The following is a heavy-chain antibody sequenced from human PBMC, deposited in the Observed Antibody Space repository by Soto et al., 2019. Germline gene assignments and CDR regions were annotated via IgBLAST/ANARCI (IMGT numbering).Heavy chain of an antibody. Sequence: PSETLSLTCTVSGGSISSYYWSWIRQPPGKGLEWIGYIYHSGSTYYNPSLKSRVTILVDRSKNQFSPKLSSVTAADTAVYYCARGEVVALGYWGQGTLVTVSS. CDR1: GGSISSYY. V-gene: IGHV4-59*12. CDR2: IYHSGST. D-gene: IGHD2-15*01. CDR3: ARGEVVALGY. J-gene: IGHJ4*02.